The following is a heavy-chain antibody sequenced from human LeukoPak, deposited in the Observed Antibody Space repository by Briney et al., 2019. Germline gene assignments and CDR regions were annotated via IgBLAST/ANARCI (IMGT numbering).Heavy chain of an antibody. CDR2: IPYSGRA. CDR1: GGSVSSDNYY. Sequence: SETLSLTCTVSGGSVSSDNYYWTWIRQPPGKGLEWYGYIPYSGRAAYNPSLKSRVTMSIDTSKNQFSLKLSSVTAADTAVYYCARDFCSSSSCHFDYWGQGTLVTVSS. V-gene: IGHV4-61*01. CDR3: ARDFCSSSSCHFDY. J-gene: IGHJ4*02. D-gene: IGHD2-2*01.